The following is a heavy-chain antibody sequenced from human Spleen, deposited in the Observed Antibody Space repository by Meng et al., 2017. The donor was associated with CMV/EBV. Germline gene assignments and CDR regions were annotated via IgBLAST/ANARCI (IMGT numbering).Heavy chain of an antibody. CDR3: ARESVDFWGDFYYYYGMDV. V-gene: IGHV3-20*04. CDR2: MSWNGAGT. CDR1: GFNLDDYG. J-gene: IGHJ6*02. Sequence: ETLSLTCAASGFNLDDYGMSWVRQAPGKGLEWVSGMSWNGAGTGYADSVKGRFTISRDNAKNSLYLQVNSLRAEDTAVYYCARESVDFWGDFYYYYGMDVWGQGTTVTVSS. D-gene: IGHD3-3*01.